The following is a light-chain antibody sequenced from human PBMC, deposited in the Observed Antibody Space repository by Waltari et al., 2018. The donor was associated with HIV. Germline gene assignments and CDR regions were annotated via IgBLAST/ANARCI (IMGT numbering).Light chain of an antibody. CDR3: QAWDRSTVV. CDR2: QDS. V-gene: IGLV3-1*01. J-gene: IGLJ3*02. Sequence: SYDLTQPPSVSVSPGQTASITCSGDKLGDKFACWYQQKPGQSPVLVIFQDSKRPSGSSERFSGSNSGNTATLTISGTQAMDEADYYCQAWDRSTVVFGGGTKLTVL. CDR1: KLGDKF.